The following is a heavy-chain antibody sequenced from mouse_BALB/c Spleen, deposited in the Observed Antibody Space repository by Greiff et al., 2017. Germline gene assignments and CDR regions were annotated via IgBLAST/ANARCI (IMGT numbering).Heavy chain of an antibody. D-gene: IGHD2-4*01. CDR1: GFTFSSYA. CDR2: ISSGGST. V-gene: IGHV5-6-5*01. CDR3: AREGLMITSY. J-gene: IGHJ2*01. Sequence: EVNVVESGGGLVKPGGSLKLSCAASGFTFSSYAMSWVRQTPEKRLEWVASISSGGSTYYPDSVKGRFTISRDNARNILYLQMSSLRSEDTAMYYCAREGLMITSYWGQGTTLTVSS.